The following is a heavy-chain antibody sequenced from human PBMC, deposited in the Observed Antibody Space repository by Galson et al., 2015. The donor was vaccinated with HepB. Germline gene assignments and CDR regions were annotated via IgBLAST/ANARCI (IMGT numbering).Heavy chain of an antibody. CDR3: ARERVPHAFDI. J-gene: IGHJ3*02. CDR1: GFTFRSFG. Sequence: SLRLSCAASGFTFRSFGMYWVRQAPGKGLEWVAFIWYDGVNKYYADSVKGRFTISRDNSKNTLYLQMNSLRAEDTAVYYCARERVPHAFDIWGQGTMVIVSS. D-gene: IGHD4/OR15-4a*01. CDR2: IWYDGVNK. V-gene: IGHV3-33*01.